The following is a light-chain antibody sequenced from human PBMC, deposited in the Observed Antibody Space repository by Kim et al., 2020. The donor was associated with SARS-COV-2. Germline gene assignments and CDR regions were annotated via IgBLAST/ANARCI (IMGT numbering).Light chain of an antibody. J-gene: IGKJ2*01. Sequence: DIQLTQSPSFLSASVGDRVTITYRASQGISSYLAWYQQKPGKAPKLLIYAASTLQSGVPSRFSGSGSGTEFTLTISSLQPEDFATYYCQQLNSYPPYTFGQGTKLEI. CDR3: QQLNSYPPYT. CDR1: QGISSY. CDR2: AAS. V-gene: IGKV1-9*01.